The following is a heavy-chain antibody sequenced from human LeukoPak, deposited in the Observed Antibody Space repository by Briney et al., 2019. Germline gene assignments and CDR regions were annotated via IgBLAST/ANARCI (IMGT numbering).Heavy chain of an antibody. D-gene: IGHD1-26*01. J-gene: IGHJ3*02. CDR2: IYYSGST. CDR1: GGSISSYY. CDR3: ARCLGELNAFDI. Sequence: SETLSLTCTVSGGSISSYYWSWIRQPPGKGLEWIGYIYYSGSTNYNPSLKSRVTISVDKSKNQFSLKLSSVTAADTAVYYCARCLGELNAFDIWGQGTMVTVSS. V-gene: IGHV4-59*12.